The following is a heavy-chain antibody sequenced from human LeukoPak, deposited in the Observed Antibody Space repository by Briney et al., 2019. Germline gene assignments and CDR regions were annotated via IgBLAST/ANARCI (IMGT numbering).Heavy chain of an antibody. CDR1: GYTFTTYY. D-gene: IGHD5-18*01. CDR3: ARDPVDTSMRGCLDY. V-gene: IGHV1-46*01. J-gene: IGHJ4*02. CDR2: INPGGGST. Sequence: ASVKVSCKASGYTFTTYYIHWVRQAPGQGLEWMGIINPGGGSTTCAQNFQGRFTMTWDMSTTTVYMEPRSLRSEDTAVYYCARDPVDTSMRGCLDYWGQGTLVTVSS.